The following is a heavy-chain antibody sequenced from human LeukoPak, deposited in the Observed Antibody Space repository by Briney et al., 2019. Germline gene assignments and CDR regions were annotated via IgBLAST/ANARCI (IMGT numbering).Heavy chain of an antibody. D-gene: IGHD6-19*01. CDR3: ARHHSSGWNNWFDP. Sequence: SETLSLTCAVSGYSISSGYYWGWIRQPPGKGLEWIGSTYHSGSTYYNPSLKSRVTISVDTSKNQFSLKLSSVTAADTAVYYCARHHSSGWNNWFDPWGQGTLVTVSS. J-gene: IGHJ5*02. CDR1: GYSISSGYY. CDR2: TYHSGST. V-gene: IGHV4-38-2*01.